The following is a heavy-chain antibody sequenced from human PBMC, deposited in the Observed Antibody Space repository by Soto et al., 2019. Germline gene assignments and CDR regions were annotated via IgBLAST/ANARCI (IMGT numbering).Heavy chain of an antibody. CDR1: GFSFNNYA. CDR2: ISGSGSST. Sequence: GGSLRLSCATSGFSFNNYAISWVRQAPGKGLEWISGISGSGSSTYYADSVKGRFTISRDTSKNTVYLQMNSLRAEDTALYYCAKGGGHYDFWSGPRTFDYWGQGTLVTVSS. D-gene: IGHD3-3*01. V-gene: IGHV3-23*01. J-gene: IGHJ4*02. CDR3: AKGGGHYDFWSGPRTFDY.